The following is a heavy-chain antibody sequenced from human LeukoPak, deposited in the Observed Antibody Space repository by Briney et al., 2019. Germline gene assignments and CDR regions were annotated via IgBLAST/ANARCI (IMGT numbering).Heavy chain of an antibody. Sequence: SSETLSLTCTVSGDSISSSTYYGGWIRQPPGKGLEWIGNIHYSGSTYYNPSLKSRVTISVDTSKNQFALKVSSVTAADTAVYYCARHQFYGSGSYYFDQWGQGTLVTVSS. CDR3: ARHQFYGSGSYYFDQ. D-gene: IGHD3-10*01. V-gene: IGHV4-39*01. CDR2: IHYSGST. J-gene: IGHJ4*02. CDR1: GDSISSSTYY.